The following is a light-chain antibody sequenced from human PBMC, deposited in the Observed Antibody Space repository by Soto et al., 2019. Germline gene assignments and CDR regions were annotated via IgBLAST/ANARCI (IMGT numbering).Light chain of an antibody. Sequence: QSVLTQPATVSGSPGQSRTLSRTETRSYVGTYNYLSRYHYHPTKPPKLIIYEDRNRPSGVDNRFSASKTDTTASLTISGLQAEDGADYDCTSYTRDAAIVFGSGTKGTVL. CDR1: RSYVGTYNY. J-gene: IGLJ1*01. CDR3: TSYTRDAAIV. CDR2: EDR. V-gene: IGLV2-14*01.